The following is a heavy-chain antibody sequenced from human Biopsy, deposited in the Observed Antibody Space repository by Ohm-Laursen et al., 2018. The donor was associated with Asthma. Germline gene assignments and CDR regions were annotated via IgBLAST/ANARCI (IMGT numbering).Heavy chain of an antibody. V-gene: IGHV1-3*01. CDR1: GGTFSSYA. CDR2: INAGNGNT. Sequence: ASVKVSCKASGGTFSSYAISWVRQAPGQRLEWMGWINAGNGNTKYSQKFQGRVTITRDTSASTAYMDLSSLRSEDTAVYYCARTYYDFLTGQVNDVFAIWGQGTMVTVSS. CDR3: ARTYYDFLTGQVNDVFAI. J-gene: IGHJ3*02. D-gene: IGHD3-9*01.